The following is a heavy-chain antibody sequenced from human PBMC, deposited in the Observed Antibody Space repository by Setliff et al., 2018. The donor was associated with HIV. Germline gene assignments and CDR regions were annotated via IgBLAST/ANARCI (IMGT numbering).Heavy chain of an antibody. J-gene: IGHJ4*02. D-gene: IGHD1-1*01. CDR2: ISYSGST. V-gene: IGHV4-31*03. CDR1: GSSFSSGIYY. CDR3: ARGTTPITFDY. Sequence: SETLSLTCNVSGSSFSSGIYYWTWIRQQPGKGLEWIGYISYSGSTYYNPSLKSRLTMSIDTSKSHFSLNLNSVTAADTAVYYCARGTTPITFDYWSQGTLVTVSS.